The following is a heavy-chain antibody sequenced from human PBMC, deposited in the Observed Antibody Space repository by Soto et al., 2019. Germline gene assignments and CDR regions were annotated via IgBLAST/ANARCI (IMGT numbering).Heavy chain of an antibody. V-gene: IGHV3-74*01. D-gene: IGHD2-21*02. J-gene: IGHJ4*02. CDR2: IDTDGSGT. CDR3: AKDRVPVVVTAPFDY. Sequence: HPGGSLRLSCAASGFTFSSDWMHWVRQAPGKGLVWVSRIDTDGSGTSYADSVKGRFTISRDNSKNTLYLQMNSLRAEDTAVYYCAKDRVPVVVTAPFDYWGQGILVTVSS. CDR1: GFTFSSDW.